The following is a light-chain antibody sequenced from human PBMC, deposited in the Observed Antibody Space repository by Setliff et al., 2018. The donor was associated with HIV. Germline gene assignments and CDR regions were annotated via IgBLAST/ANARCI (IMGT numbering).Light chain of an antibody. CDR3: SSYTSTSTLCV. CDR2: DVS. Sequence: QSALTQAASVSGPPGQSITMSCTGTRSDVGGYNYVSWYQQHPGKAPKLMIYDVSNRPSGVSNRFSGSKSGNTASLTISGLQAEDEADYYCSSYTSTSTLCVFGTGTKVTVL. J-gene: IGLJ1*01. CDR1: RSDVGGYNY. V-gene: IGLV2-14*03.